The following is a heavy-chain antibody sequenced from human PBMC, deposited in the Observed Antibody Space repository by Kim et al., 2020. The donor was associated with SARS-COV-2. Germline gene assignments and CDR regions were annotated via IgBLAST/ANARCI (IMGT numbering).Heavy chain of an antibody. CDR2: IRSKANSYAT. CDR3: TRIPATTLAFWDAFDI. CDR1: GFTFSGSP. V-gene: IGHV3-73*01. J-gene: IGHJ3*02. Sequence: GGSLRLSCAASGFTFSGSPLHWVRQASGKGLEWVGRIRSKANSYATGYAASVKGRFTISRDDSKNTAYLEMSGLKTEDMALYYCTRIPATTLAFWDAFDIWGQGTMVTVSS. D-gene: IGHD1-1*01.